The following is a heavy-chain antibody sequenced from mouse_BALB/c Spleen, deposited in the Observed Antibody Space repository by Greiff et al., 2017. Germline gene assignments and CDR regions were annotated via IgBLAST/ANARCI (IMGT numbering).Heavy chain of an antibody. D-gene: IGHD1-1*01. CDR3: ARITTVVYYYAMDY. CDR2: IDPENGNT. V-gene: IGHV14-1*02. J-gene: IGHJ4*01. Sequence: VQLKESGAELVRPGALVKLSCKASGFNIKDYYMHWVKQRPEQGLEWIGWIDPENGNTIYDPKFQGKASITADTSSNTAYLQLSSLTSEDTAVYYCARITTVVYYYAMDYWGQGTSVTVSS. CDR1: GFNIKDYY.